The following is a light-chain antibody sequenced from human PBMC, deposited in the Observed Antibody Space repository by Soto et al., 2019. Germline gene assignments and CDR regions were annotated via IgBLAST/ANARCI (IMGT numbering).Light chain of an antibody. CDR3: QQSYSTPCT. V-gene: IGKV1-39*01. Sequence: DIQMTQSPSSLSASVGDRVTITCRASQSIRSYLNWYQQKPGKAPKLLIYAASSLQSGVPSRFSGSGSGTDFTLTISSLQPEDFATYYCQQSYSTPCTFGPGTKVDIK. CDR2: AAS. J-gene: IGKJ3*01. CDR1: QSIRSY.